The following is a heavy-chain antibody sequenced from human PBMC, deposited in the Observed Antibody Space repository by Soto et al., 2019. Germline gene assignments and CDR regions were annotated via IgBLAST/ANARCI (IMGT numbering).Heavy chain of an antibody. J-gene: IGHJ4*02. CDR3: AKAARIGIAVAGINY. CDR2: ISYDGSNK. V-gene: IGHV3-30*18. CDR1: GFTFSSYG. Sequence: PGGSLRLSCGASGFTFSSYGMHWFRQAPGKGLEWVAVISYDGSNKYYADSVKGRFTISRDNSKNTLYLQMNSLRAEDTAVYYCAKAARIGIAVAGINYWGRGTLVTVS. D-gene: IGHD6-19*01.